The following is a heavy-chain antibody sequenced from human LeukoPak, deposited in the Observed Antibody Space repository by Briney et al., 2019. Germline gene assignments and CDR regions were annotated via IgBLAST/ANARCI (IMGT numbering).Heavy chain of an antibody. CDR1: GFTFSSYS. D-gene: IGHD3-3*01. CDR2: ISSSSSYI. J-gene: IGHJ4*02. Sequence: GGSLRLSCAASGFTFSSYSMNWVRQAPGKGPEWVSSISSSSSYIYYADSVKGRFTISRDNAKNSLYLQMNSLRAEDAAVYYCARDKFLPHYDFWSGYFPDYWGQGTLVTVSS. CDR3: ARDKFLPHYDFWSGYFPDY. V-gene: IGHV3-21*01.